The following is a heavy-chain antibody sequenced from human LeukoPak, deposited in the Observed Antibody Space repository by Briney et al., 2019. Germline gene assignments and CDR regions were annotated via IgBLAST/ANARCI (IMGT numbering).Heavy chain of an antibody. CDR1: GVSISGSSYY. CDR2: FYPSGST. Sequence: SETLSLTCTVSGVSISGSSYYWSWIRQPAGKGLEWIGRFYPSGSTNYNPSLKSRVTISVDTSKNQFSLKMSSVTAADTAVYYCASGARGYYGSGSTPPGYWGQGTLVTVSS. V-gene: IGHV4-61*02. D-gene: IGHD3-10*01. CDR3: ASGARGYYGSGSTPPGY. J-gene: IGHJ4*02.